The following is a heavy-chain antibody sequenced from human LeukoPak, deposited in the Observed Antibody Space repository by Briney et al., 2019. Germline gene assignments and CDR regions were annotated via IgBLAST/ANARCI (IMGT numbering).Heavy chain of an antibody. D-gene: IGHD5-24*01. V-gene: IGHV3-23*01. CDR2: ISGSGGTT. CDR3: AKIEMATTAASSPFDY. J-gene: IGHJ4*02. Sequence: GGSLRLSCSTSGFSFRRNAMSWVRQAPGKGLEWVSAISGSGGTTYYADSVKGRFTISRDNSKNTLNLQMNSLRGEDTAVYYCAKIEMATTAASSPFDYWGQGTLVTVSS. CDR1: GFSFRRNA.